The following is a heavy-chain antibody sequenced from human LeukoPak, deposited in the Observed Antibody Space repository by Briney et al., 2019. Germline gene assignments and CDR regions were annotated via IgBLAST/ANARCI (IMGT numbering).Heavy chain of an antibody. CDR2: INPNSGGT. Sequence: PSASVKVSCKASGATFNDYALNWVRQAPGQGLEWMGWINPNSGGTNYAQKFQGRVTMTRDTSISTAYMELSRLRSDDTAVYYCARGAAAASYYFDYWGQGTLVTVSS. J-gene: IGHJ4*02. CDR3: ARGAAAASYYFDY. D-gene: IGHD6-13*01. CDR1: GATFNDYA. V-gene: IGHV1-2*02.